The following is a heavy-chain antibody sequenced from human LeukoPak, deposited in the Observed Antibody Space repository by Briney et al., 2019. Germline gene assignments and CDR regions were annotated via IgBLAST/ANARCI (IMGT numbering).Heavy chain of an antibody. J-gene: IGHJ4*02. V-gene: IGHV4-59*01. CDR2: IYYSGGT. CDR1: GGSISSYQ. CDR3: AGGKLRFPDY. D-gene: IGHD5-12*01. Sequence: SETLSLTCTVSGGSISSYQWSWIRQPPEKGLEWIGNIYYSGGTNYSPSLTSRVTISVDTSKNQFSLNLNSVTAADTAVYYCAGGKLRFPDYWGQGTLVTVSS.